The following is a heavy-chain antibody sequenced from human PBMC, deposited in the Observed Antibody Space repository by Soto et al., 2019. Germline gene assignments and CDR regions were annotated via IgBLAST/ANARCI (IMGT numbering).Heavy chain of an antibody. CDR3: ARSPFLECN. J-gene: IGHJ4*02. V-gene: IGHV3-48*03. CDR2: ISSSGSIT. Sequence: PVGSLRLSCAVSGFTFTDYEMNWVRQAPGKGLEWISYISSSGSITYYADSVQGRFTISRDNAKNSLYLQMNSLRVEDTAVYYCARSPFLECNWAQGTLVTVSS. D-gene: IGHD3-3*02. CDR1: GFTFTDYE.